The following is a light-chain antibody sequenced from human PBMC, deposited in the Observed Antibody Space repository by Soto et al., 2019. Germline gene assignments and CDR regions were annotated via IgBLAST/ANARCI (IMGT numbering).Light chain of an antibody. V-gene: IGKV3-15*01. CDR1: QSVSSN. CDR2: GAS. J-gene: IGKJ2*01. Sequence: EIVMTQSPANLSVSPGERATLSCRASQSVSSNLAWYQQKPGQAPRLLIYGASTRAPGIPARFSGSGSGTEFTLPISSLQSEDFAVYYCQQYNKWPPYTFGQGTKLEIK. CDR3: QQYNKWPPYT.